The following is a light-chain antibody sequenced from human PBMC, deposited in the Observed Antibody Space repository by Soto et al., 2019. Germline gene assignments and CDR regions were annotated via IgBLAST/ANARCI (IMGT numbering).Light chain of an antibody. CDR2: DFS. Sequence: QSALTQPASVSGSPGQSITISCTGTSSDIGGYNYVSWYQQLPGKVPKLIIYDFSNRPSGVSDRFSGSKSGNAASLTISGLQAEDEADYYCQSYDSSNHVVFGGGTKLTVL. CDR1: SSDIGGYNY. CDR3: QSYDSSNHVV. J-gene: IGLJ2*01. V-gene: IGLV2-14*03.